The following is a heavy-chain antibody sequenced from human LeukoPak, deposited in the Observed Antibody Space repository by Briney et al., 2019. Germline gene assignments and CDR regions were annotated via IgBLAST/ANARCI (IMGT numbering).Heavy chain of an antibody. CDR2: IYYSGST. J-gene: IGHJ4*02. V-gene: IGHV4-30-4*08. CDR3: ATREGTLMTY. D-gene: IGHD3-10*01. CDR1: GGSISSGDYY. Sequence: SETLSLTCTVSGGSISSGDYYWSWIRQPPGKGLEWIGYIYYSGSTYYNPSLKSRVTIAVDTSKNQFSLKLSSVTAADTAVYYCATREGTLMTYWGQGTLVTVSS.